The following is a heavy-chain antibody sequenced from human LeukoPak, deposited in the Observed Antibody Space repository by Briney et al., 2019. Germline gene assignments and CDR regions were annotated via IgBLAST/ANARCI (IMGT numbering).Heavy chain of an antibody. J-gene: IGHJ6*02. D-gene: IGHD3-10*01. CDR2: INHSGST. Sequence: SETLFLSYAVYGGFFSGYYWSWIRPPPGKGLEWIGEINHSGSTNYNQSLKSRVTISVDTSKNQFSLKLSSVTAADTAVYYCARGSTFGSYYYYGMDVWGQGTTVTVSS. CDR3: ARGSTFGSYYYYGMDV. CDR1: GGFFSGYY. V-gene: IGHV4-34*01.